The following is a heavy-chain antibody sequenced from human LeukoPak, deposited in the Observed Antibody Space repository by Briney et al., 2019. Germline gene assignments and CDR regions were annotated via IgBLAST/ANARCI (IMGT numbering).Heavy chain of an antibody. CDR3: AREKYSGSYLAMDV. V-gene: IGHV4-39*07. J-gene: IGHJ6*03. CDR1: GGSISSGSYY. Sequence: SETLSLTCTVSGGSISSGSYYWSWIRQPAGKGLEWIGSIYHSGSTYYNPSLKSRVTISVDTSKNQFSLKLSSVTAADTAVYYCAREKYSGSYLAMDVWGKGTTVTVSS. CDR2: IYHSGST. D-gene: IGHD1-26*01.